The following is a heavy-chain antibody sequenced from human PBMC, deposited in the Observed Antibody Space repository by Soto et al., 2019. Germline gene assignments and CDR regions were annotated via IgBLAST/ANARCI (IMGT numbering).Heavy chain of an antibody. V-gene: IGHV1-18*01. Sequence: ASVKVSCKASGYTFTSYGISWVRQAPGQGLEWMGWISAYNGNTNYAQKLQGRVTMTTDTSTSTAYMELRSLRSDDTAVYYCARPVIADYGDYVDAFDIWGQGTMVTVSS. J-gene: IGHJ3*02. D-gene: IGHD4-17*01. CDR2: ISAYNGNT. CDR3: ARPVIADYGDYVDAFDI. CDR1: GYTFTSYG.